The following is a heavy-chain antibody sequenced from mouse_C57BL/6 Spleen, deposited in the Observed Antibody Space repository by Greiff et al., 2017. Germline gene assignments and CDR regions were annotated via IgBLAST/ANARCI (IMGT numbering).Heavy chain of an antibody. D-gene: IGHD1-1*01. CDR3: TRPLYYYGSHWYFDV. CDR1: GFTFSDAW. Sequence: EVQLVESGGGLVQPGGSMKLSCAASGFTFSDAWMDWVRQSPEKGLEWVAEIRNKANNHATYYAESVKGRFTISRDDSKSSVYLQMNSLRAEDTGIYYCTRPLYYYGSHWYFDVWGTGTTVTVSS. J-gene: IGHJ1*03. V-gene: IGHV6-6*01. CDR2: IRNKANNHAT.